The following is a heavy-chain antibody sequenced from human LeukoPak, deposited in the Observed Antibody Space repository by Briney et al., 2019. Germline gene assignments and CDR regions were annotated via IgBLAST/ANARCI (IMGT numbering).Heavy chain of an antibody. CDR2: INWNGGST. CDR1: GFTFDDYG. J-gene: IGHJ4*02. V-gene: IGHV3-20*04. D-gene: IGHD3-22*01. Sequence: GGSLRLSCAASGFTFDDYGMSWVRHAPGKGLEWVSGINWNGGSTGYADSVKGRFTISRDNAKNSLYLQMNSLRAEDTALYYCARASAYYYDSSGYYLPDYWGQGTLVTVSS. CDR3: ARASAYYYDSSGYYLPDY.